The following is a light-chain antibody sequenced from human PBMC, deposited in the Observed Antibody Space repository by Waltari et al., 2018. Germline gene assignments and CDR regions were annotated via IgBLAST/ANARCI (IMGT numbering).Light chain of an antibody. CDR1: QRFLYSSNNKNY. Sequence: DIVMTQSPDSLAASLGERATITCTSSQRFLYSSNNKNYLAWYQQKPGQPPKLLIYWASTRESGVPDRFSGSGSGTDFTLTISSLQAEDVATYYCQQYDIIPYTFGQGTKLEIK. V-gene: IGKV4-1*01. J-gene: IGKJ2*01. CDR3: QQYDIIPYT. CDR2: WAS.